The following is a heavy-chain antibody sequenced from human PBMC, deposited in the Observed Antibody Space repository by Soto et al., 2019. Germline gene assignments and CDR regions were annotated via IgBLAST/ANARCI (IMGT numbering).Heavy chain of an antibody. CDR1: GGPVASSHW. V-gene: IGHV4-4*02. CDR3: AREIVTAGGNNYFDP. Sequence: PSETLSLTCGVSGGPVASSHWWICVRQSPGGGLEWIWNVYHTGDTNLNPSLQSRVTISVDKSNNQFSLRLNSLTAADTDVYFCAREIVTAGGNNYFDPWGPGTLVTVSS. J-gene: IGHJ5*02. CDR2: VYHTGDT. D-gene: IGHD2-21*02.